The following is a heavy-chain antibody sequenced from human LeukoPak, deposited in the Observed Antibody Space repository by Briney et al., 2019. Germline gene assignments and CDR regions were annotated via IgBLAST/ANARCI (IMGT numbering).Heavy chain of an antibody. CDR1: GYTFTNYA. J-gene: IGHJ5*02. Sequence: WASVKVSCKASGYTFTNYAMHWVRQAPGQRLEWMGWINVGNGDTKYSQKFQGRVTITRDTSATTAYMELSSLRSEDTAVYYCARGFRITMVRGVSRGPHNWFDPWGQGTLVTVSS. CDR2: INVGNGDT. D-gene: IGHD3-10*01. CDR3: ARGFRITMVRGVSRGPHNWFDP. V-gene: IGHV1-3*01.